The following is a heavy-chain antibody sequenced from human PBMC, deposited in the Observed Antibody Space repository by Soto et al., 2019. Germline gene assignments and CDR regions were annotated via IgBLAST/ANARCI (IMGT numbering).Heavy chain of an antibody. J-gene: IGHJ6*02. D-gene: IGHD1-1*01. CDR2: IYYTGSA. CDR1: SGSISHGGYY. Sequence: QVQLQESGPGLVKPSETLSLTCSVSSGSISHGGYYWSWIRHHPRRGLEWIGFIYYTGSAYYNPSLESRVSLTVDRFKNQFSLELTSVTAADAGVYYCAISFTPWNMNYYGVDVWGHGTRVTVSS. CDR3: AISFTPWNMNYYGVDV. V-gene: IGHV4-31*03.